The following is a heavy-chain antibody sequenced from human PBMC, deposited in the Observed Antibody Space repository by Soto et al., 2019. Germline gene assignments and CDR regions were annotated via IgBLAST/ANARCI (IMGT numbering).Heavy chain of an antibody. CDR1: GFTFSSYS. D-gene: IGHD3-22*01. CDR2: ISSSSSTI. V-gene: IGHV3-48*02. Sequence: GGFLRLSCAASGFTFSSYSMNWVRQAPGKGLEWVSYISSSSSTIYYADSVKGRFTISRDNAKNSLYLQMNSLRDEDTAVYYCARDPPSSNYDSSGYYPEYFQHWGQGTLVTVSS. CDR3: ARDPPSSNYDSSGYYPEYFQH. J-gene: IGHJ1*01.